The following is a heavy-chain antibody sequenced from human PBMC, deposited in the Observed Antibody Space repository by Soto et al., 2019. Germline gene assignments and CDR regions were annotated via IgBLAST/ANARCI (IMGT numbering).Heavy chain of an antibody. CDR3: ARDGGSGWPKVGMDV. V-gene: IGHV4-59*01. Sequence: PSETLSLTCTVSGGSISSYYWSWIRQPPGKGLEWIGYIYYSGSTNYNPSLKSRVTISVDTSKNQFSLKLSSVTAADTAVYYCARDGGSGWPKVGMDVWGQGTTVTVSS. D-gene: IGHD6-19*01. CDR2: IYYSGST. CDR1: GGSISSYY. J-gene: IGHJ6*02.